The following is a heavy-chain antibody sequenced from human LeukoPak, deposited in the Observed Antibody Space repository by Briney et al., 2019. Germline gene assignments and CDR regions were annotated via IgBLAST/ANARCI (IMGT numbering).Heavy chain of an antibody. Sequence: ASVKVSCKVSGYSLTELSMHWVRQAPGKGLEGMGVYDPEDGETIYAQKFQGRVTMTEDTSTDIAYMELSSLRSEDTAVYYCATVWRIGNYYGSGSYFRPLRYWGQGTLVTVSS. D-gene: IGHD3-10*01. J-gene: IGHJ4*02. CDR3: ATVWRIGNYYGSGSYFRPLRY. V-gene: IGHV1-24*01. CDR1: GYSLTELS. CDR2: YDPEDGET.